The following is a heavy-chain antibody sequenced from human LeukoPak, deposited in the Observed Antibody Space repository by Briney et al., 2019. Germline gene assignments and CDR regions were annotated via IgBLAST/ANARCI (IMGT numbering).Heavy chain of an antibody. V-gene: IGHV4-39*07. CDR3: AREGYCSSTSCVPEAFDI. Sequence: SETLSLTCTVSGGSISSSSYYWGWIRQPPGKGLEWIGSIYYSGSTYYNPSLKSRVTISVDTSKNQFSLKLSSVTAADTAVYYCAREGYCSSTSCVPEAFDIWGQGTMVTVSS. J-gene: IGHJ3*02. CDR2: IYYSGST. CDR1: GGSISSSSYY. D-gene: IGHD2-2*01.